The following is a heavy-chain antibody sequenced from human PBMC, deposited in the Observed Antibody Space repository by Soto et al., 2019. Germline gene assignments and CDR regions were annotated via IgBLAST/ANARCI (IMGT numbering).Heavy chain of an antibody. CDR2: IYYSGST. CDR3: SRVSYKWNHYYYGMAV. Sequence: QVQLQESGPGLVKPSQTLSLTCTVSGGSISSGEYYWSWVRQPPGKGLEWIGYIYYSGSTYYNQALKSGVTISVDTYKSQSYLELSYVTAADTAVYYCSRVSYKWNHYYYGMAVWGQGTTVTVSS. D-gene: IGHD1-20*01. J-gene: IGHJ6*02. CDR1: GGSISSGEYY. V-gene: IGHV4-30-4*01.